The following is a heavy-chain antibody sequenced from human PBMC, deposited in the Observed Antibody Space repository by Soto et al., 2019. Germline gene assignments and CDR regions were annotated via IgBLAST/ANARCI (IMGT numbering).Heavy chain of an antibody. V-gene: IGHV3-73*01. Sequence: PGGSLRLSCAASGFTFSGSAMHWVRQASGKGLEWVGRIRSKANSYATAYAASVKGRFTISRDDSKNTAHLQMNSLKTEDTAVYYCTRDGEMATMATQFFWGQGTLVTVSS. CDR3: TRDGEMATMATQFF. J-gene: IGHJ4*02. CDR1: GFTFSGSA. CDR2: IRSKANSYAT. D-gene: IGHD5-12*01.